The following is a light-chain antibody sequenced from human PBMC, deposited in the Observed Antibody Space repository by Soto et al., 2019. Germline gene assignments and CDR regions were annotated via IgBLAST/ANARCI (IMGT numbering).Light chain of an antibody. Sequence: SSELTQAPSVSVAPGKTARITCGGNNVGRKSVHWYQQKPGHAPVLVMYYDTDRPSGIPERFSGANSENTATLTISRVEAGDEADYYCQVWDSNSEHVVFGGGTKLTVL. CDR1: NVGRKS. V-gene: IGLV3-21*04. CDR2: YDT. CDR3: QVWDSNSEHVV. J-gene: IGLJ3*02.